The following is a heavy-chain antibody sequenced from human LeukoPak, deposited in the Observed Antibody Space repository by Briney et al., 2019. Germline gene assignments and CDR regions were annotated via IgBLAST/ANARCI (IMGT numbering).Heavy chain of an antibody. J-gene: IGHJ3*02. CDR3: ARGPSSPVLRLGELSLSYAAFDI. CDR1: GGTFSSYA. CDR2: IIPIFGTA. D-gene: IGHD3-16*02. V-gene: IGHV1-69*13. Sequence: SVKVSCKASGGTFSSYAISWVRQAPGQGLEWMGGIIPIFGTANYAQKFQGRVTITADESTSTAYMELSSLRSEDTAVYYCARGPSSPVLRLGELSLSYAAFDIWGQGTMVTVSS.